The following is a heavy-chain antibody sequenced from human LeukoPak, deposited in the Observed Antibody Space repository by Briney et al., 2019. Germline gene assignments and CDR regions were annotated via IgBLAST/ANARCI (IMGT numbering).Heavy chain of an antibody. CDR1: GYTFTSYD. Sequence: ASVKVSCKASGYTFTSYDINWVRQATGQGLEWMGWMNPNSGNTGYAQKFQGRVTMTRNTSISTAYMELSSLRSKDTAVYYCARGIQLWFGEIYYMDVWGKGTTVTVSS. CDR2: MNPNSGNT. D-gene: IGHD5-18*01. V-gene: IGHV1-8*01. CDR3: ARGIQLWFGEIYYMDV. J-gene: IGHJ6*03.